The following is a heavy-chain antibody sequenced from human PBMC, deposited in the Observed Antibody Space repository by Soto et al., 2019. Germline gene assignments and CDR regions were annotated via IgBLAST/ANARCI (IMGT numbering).Heavy chain of an antibody. D-gene: IGHD5-12*01. J-gene: IGHJ4*02. V-gene: IGHV4-30-4*01. CDR2: IYDSGSS. CDR3: AREKGYISGKKKFES. Sequence: PSSTXSLTCTFSVFSVIIGYYFWSWIRQPPGKGLEWIGYIYDSGSSYYNPSLKSRFTMSVDTSKNQFSLKLRSVTAADTAMYYCAREKGYISGKKKFESWGQGTLVTVYS. CDR1: VFSVIIGYYF.